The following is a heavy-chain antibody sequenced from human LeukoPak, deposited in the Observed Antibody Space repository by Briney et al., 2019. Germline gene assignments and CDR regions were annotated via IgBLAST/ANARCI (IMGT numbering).Heavy chain of an antibody. J-gene: IGHJ4*02. Sequence: GGSLRLSCAASEFTFSDYYMSWIRQAPGKGPEWVSYISYGGDTIYYADSVKGRFTVSRDNAKNSLYLQMNSLRAEDTAVYYCARDPQQWLAYYFDYWGQGTLVTVSS. V-gene: IGHV3-11*01. D-gene: IGHD6-19*01. CDR2: ISYGGDTI. CDR3: ARDPQQWLAYYFDY. CDR1: EFTFSDYY.